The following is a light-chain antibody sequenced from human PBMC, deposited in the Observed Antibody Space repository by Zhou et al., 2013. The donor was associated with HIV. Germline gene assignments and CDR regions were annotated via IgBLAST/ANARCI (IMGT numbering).Light chain of an antibody. CDR2: GAS. CDR1: QSVSSY. J-gene: IGKJ4*01. CDR3: QQYDRSPLT. V-gene: IGKV3-20*01. Sequence: EIVLTQSPGTLSLSPGERATLSCRASQSVSSYLAWHQQKPGQTPRLLIFGASSRAPAIPDRFSGSGSGTDYTLTITRLEPEDFAVYYCQQYDRSPLTFGGGTKVEIK.